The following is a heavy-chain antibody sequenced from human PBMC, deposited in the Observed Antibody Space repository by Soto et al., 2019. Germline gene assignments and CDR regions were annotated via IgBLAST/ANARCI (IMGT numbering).Heavy chain of an antibody. D-gene: IGHD3-3*01. V-gene: IGHV1-18*01. J-gene: IGHJ4*02. CDR2: ISAYNGNT. CDR3: GRVPRQDFWSGYWFDY. CDR1: GYTFTSYG. Sequence: ASVKVSCKASGYTFTSYGISWVRQAPGQGLEWMGWISAYNGNTNYAQKLQGRVTMTTDTSTSTAYMELRSLRSDDTAVYYCGRVPRQDFWSGYWFDYWGQGTLVTVSS.